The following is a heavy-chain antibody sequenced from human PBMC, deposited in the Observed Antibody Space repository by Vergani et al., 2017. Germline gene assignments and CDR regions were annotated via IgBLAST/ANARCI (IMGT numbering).Heavy chain of an antibody. Sequence: EVQLVETGGGLIQPGGSLRLSCAASGFTVSSNYMSWVRQAPGKGLEWVSVIYSGGSTYYADSVKGRFTISRDNSKNTLYLQMNSRRAEDTAVYYCAREGWELLRAFDIWGQGTMVTVSS. CDR1: GFTVSSNY. CDR3: AREGWELLRAFDI. CDR2: IYSGGST. D-gene: IGHD1-26*01. J-gene: IGHJ3*02. V-gene: IGHV3-53*02.